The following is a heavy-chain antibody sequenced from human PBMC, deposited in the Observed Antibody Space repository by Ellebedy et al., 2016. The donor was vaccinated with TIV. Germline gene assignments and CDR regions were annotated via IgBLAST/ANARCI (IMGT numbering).Heavy chain of an antibody. V-gene: IGHV4-34*01. Sequence: SETLSLXCAVYGGSFSGYYWSWIRQPPGKGLEWIGEINHSGSTNYNPSLKSRVTISVDTSKNQFSLKLSSVTAADTAVYYCARSSGRGSYHAGDAFDIWGQGTMVTVSS. CDR1: GGSFSGYY. CDR2: INHSGST. J-gene: IGHJ3*02. CDR3: ARSSGRGSYHAGDAFDI. D-gene: IGHD1-26*01.